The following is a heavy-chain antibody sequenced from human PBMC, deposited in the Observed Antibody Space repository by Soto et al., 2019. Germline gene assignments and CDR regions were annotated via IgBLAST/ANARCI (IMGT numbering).Heavy chain of an antibody. D-gene: IGHD2-15*01. V-gene: IGHV1-18*04. CDR3: ARFSGGSYNTYYFYYGMDV. J-gene: IGHJ6*02. CDR2: ISGYNGNT. CDR1: GYTFTSYG. Sequence: ASVKVSCKASGYTFTSYGISWVRQAPRQGLDWMGWISGYNGNTKYAQDLQGRVTMTTDTSTSTAYMELRSLRSDDTAVYYCARFSGGSYNTYYFYYGMDVWGQGTTVTV.